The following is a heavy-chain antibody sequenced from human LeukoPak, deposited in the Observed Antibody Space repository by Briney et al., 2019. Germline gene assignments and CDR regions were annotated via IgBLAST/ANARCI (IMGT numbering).Heavy chain of an antibody. CDR2: MNPNTGGT. J-gene: IGHJ5*02. V-gene: IGHV1-2*02. D-gene: IGHD3-10*01. Sequence: ASVKVSCKASGYTFTGKYMHWMRQAPGQGLEWMGWMNPNTGGTTFAQKFQGRVTMTRDTSISTAYMELSSLRSDDTAMYYCARGVGSSWFDPWGRGTLVTVSS. CDR1: GYTFTGKY. CDR3: ARGVGSSWFDP.